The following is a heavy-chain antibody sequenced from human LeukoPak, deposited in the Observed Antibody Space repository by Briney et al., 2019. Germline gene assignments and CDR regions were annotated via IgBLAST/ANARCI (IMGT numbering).Heavy chain of an antibody. J-gene: IGHJ4*02. CDR3: ARASNDCSRTSCPFDY. V-gene: IGHV4-34*01. D-gene: IGHD2-2*01. CDR2: INHSGST. CDR1: GGSFSGYY. Sequence: SETLSLTCAVYGGSFSGYYWSWIRQPPGKGLEWIGEINHSGSTNYNPSLKSRVTISVDTSKNQFSLKLSSVTAADTAVYYCARASNDCSRTSCPFDYWGQGTLVTVSS.